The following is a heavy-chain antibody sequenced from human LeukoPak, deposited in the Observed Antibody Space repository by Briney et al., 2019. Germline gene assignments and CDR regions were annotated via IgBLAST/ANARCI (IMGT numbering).Heavy chain of an antibody. V-gene: IGHV1-2*02. J-gene: IGHJ4*02. CDR3: PRGPVRGYSGYVDY. CDR2: INPNSGGT. D-gene: IGHD5-12*01. CDR1: GYTFTDYY. Sequence: GASVTVSCKASGYTFTDYYMHWVRQAPGQGLEWMGWINPNSGGTNYAQKFQGRVTMTRDTSISTAYMELSRLRSDDTAVYYCPRGPVRGYSGYVDYWGQGTLGTVSS.